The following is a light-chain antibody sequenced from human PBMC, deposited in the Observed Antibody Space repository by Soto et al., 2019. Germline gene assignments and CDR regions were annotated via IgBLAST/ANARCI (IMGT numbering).Light chain of an antibody. CDR2: ENN. Sequence: QAVVTQPPSVSAAPGQMVTISCSGSSSSIGSNYVSWYQQVPGTAPKLLIYENNKRPSGIPDRFSGSKSGTSATLGIAGLQTGDEADYYCGTWDSSLSVYVFGSGTKLTVL. J-gene: IGLJ1*01. CDR3: GTWDSSLSVYV. V-gene: IGLV1-51*01. CDR1: SSSIGSNY.